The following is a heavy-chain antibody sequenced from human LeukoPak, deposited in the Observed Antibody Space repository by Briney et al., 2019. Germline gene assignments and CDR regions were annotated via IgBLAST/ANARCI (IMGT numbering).Heavy chain of an antibody. D-gene: IGHD1-26*01. V-gene: IGHV5-51*01. CDR2: IYPGDSDT. J-gene: IGHJ6*04. CDR1: GYSFTSYW. Sequence: GESLKISCKGSGYSFTSYWIGWVRQMPGKGLERMGIIYPGDSDTRYSPSFQGQVTISADKSISTAYLQWSSLKASDTAMYYCARWGAITSPGSDYGMDVWGKGTTVTVSS. CDR3: ARWGAITSPGSDYGMDV.